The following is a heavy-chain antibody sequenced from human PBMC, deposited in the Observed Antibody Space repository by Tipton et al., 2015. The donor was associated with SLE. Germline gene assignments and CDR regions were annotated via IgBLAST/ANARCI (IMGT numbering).Heavy chain of an antibody. Sequence: TLSLTCTVSGGSISTSYHWGWIRQSPGKGLEWIGSVYYRGTAYYNPSLKSRVTISVDTSKNDFSLKVTSVTAPDTAVYYCARHSGYCSGGTCSFNWFDPWGQGILVTVSS. CDR2: VYYRGTA. J-gene: IGHJ5*02. CDR1: GGSISTSYH. D-gene: IGHD2-15*01. V-gene: IGHV4-39*02. CDR3: ARHSGYCSGGTCSFNWFDP.